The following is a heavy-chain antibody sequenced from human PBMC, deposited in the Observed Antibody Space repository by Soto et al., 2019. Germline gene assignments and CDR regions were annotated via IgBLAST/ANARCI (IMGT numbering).Heavy chain of an antibody. CDR3: ARDPDSSGYYYFDY. CDR2: ISSYGGST. D-gene: IGHD3-22*01. V-gene: IGHV3-64*01. Sequence: PGGSLRLSCAASGFTFSSYAMHWVRQAPGKGLEYVSAISSYGGSTYYANSVKGRFTISRDNSKNTLYLQMGSLRAEDMAVCYCARDPDSSGYYYFDYWGQGTLVTVSS. J-gene: IGHJ4*02. CDR1: GFTFSSYA.